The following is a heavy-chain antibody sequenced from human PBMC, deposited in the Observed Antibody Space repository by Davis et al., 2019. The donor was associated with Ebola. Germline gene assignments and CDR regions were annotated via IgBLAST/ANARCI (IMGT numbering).Heavy chain of an antibody. V-gene: IGHV1-69*04. CDR2: IVPVVDIA. J-gene: IGHJ5*02. D-gene: IGHD2-21*01. Sequence: SVKVSCKASGGTFNSYAISWVRQAPGQGLEWMGRIVPVVDIATYAQKFQGRLTITADKSTSTAYMELSSLRSEDTAVYYCARAPGCGGDRCDGRNWFDAWGQGTLATVSS. CDR1: GGTFNSYA. CDR3: ARAPGCGGDRCDGRNWFDA.